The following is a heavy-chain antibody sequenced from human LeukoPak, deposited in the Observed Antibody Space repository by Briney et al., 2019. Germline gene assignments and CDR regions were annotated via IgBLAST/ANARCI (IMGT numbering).Heavy chain of an antibody. CDR2: IHNSGSTI. D-gene: IGHD4/OR15-4a*01. J-gene: IGHJ4*02. V-gene: IGHV3-48*03. CDR1: GFTFITYE. Sequence: PGGSLRLSCAASGFTFITYEMNWVRQAPGKGLEWVSYIHNSGSTIYYADSVKGRFTISRDNVKNSLYLQMNSLRAEDTAVYYCARRAGAYSHPYDYWGQGTLVTVSS. CDR3: ARRAGAYSHPYDY.